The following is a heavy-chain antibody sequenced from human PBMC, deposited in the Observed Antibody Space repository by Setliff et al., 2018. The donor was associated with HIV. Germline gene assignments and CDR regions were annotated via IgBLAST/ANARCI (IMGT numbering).Heavy chain of an antibody. CDR2: IYPGDSVT. D-gene: IGHD1-20*01. CDR1: GYSFTTYW. CDR3: ARHGWGGITGTPNYMYV. V-gene: IGHV5-51*01. Sequence: PGESLKISCKGSGYSFTTYWIGWVRQMPGKGLEWMGIIYPGDSVTRYSPSFQGQVTISADKSISTAYLQWSSLKASDTAMYYCARHGWGGITGTPNYMYVWGKGTTVTVSS. J-gene: IGHJ6*03.